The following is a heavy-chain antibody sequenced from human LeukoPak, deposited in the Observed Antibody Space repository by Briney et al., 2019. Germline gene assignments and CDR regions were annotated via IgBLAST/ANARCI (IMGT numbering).Heavy chain of an antibody. D-gene: IGHD3-22*01. CDR3: AKDHESDGYPCLDH. CDR2: INWNGGST. V-gene: IGHV3-20*04. Sequence: GGSLRLSCAASTLTFDDYGMTWVRQAPGKGLEWVSGINWNGGSTSYADSVMGRFTISRDNSRNTLSLQMDSLRAEDTAVYYCAKDHESDGYPCLDHWGLGTLVTVSS. CDR1: TLTFDDYG. J-gene: IGHJ4*02.